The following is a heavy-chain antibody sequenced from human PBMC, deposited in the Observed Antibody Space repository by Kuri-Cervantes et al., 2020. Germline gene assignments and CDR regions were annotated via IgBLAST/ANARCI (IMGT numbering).Heavy chain of an antibody. V-gene: IGHV1-8*02. D-gene: IGHD3-10*01. CDR2: MNPYSANT. J-gene: IGHJ6*02. CDR1: GGTFSSYA. Sequence: ASVKVSCKASGGTFSSYAINWVRQAPGQGLEWMGWMNPYSANTGYAQKFQGRLTMTRGTSVSTAYMELSGLTSEDTAVYYCARGGIMVRGVFKSVSGMDVWGQGTTVTVSS. CDR3: ARGGIMVRGVFKSVSGMDV.